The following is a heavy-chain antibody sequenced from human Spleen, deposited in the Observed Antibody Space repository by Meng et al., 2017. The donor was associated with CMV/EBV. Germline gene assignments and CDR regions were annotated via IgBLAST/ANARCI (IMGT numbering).Heavy chain of an antibody. J-gene: IGHJ4*02. D-gene: IGHD2-2*01. V-gene: IGHV3-30*04. Sequence: GESLKISCAVSGFTFSSYAVHWVRQAPGKGLEWVAVISYDGRNKYYADSVKGRFTMSRDNSKNTLYLQMNSLRAEDTAVYYCAKDQSSTSLFDYWGQGTLVTVSS. CDR1: GFTFSSYA. CDR2: ISYDGRNK. CDR3: AKDQSSTSLFDY.